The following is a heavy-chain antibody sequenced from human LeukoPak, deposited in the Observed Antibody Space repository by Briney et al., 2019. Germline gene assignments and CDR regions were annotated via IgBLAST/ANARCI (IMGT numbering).Heavy chain of an antibody. CDR2: TNPGDSET. D-gene: IGHD3-22*01. J-gene: IGHJ4*02. Sequence: GESLKISCKGCGYSFTSYWIGWVRQMPGKGLEWMGITNPGDSETLYSPSFQGQVTISADKSISTAYLQWSSLKASDTAMYYCARTTYYYDSSGYYGFDYWGQGTLVTVSS. CDR3: ARTTYYYDSSGYYGFDY. V-gene: IGHV5-51*01. CDR1: GYSFTSYW.